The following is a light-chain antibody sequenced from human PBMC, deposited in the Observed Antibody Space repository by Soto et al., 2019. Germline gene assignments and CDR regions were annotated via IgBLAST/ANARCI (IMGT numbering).Light chain of an antibody. Sequence: DIVMTQSPATLSVSPGERATLSCRASQRVSSNLAWYQQKPGQAPRLLIYGASTRATGIPARFSGSGSGTELTLTISSLQSEDFAVYYCQQYNNWTPWTFGQGTKVEIK. V-gene: IGKV3-15*01. CDR1: QRVSSN. J-gene: IGKJ1*01. CDR2: GAS. CDR3: QQYNNWTPWT.